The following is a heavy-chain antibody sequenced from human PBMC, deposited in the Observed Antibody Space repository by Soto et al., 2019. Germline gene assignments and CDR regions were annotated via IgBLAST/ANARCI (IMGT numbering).Heavy chain of an antibody. J-gene: IGHJ5*02. CDR2: IYYSGST. CDR3: ARELVGAINWFDP. D-gene: IGHD1-26*01. V-gene: IGHV4-30-4*01. CDR1: GGSISSGDYY. Sequence: SETLSLTCTVSGGSISSGDYYWSWIRQPPGKGPEWIGYIYYSGSTYYNPSLKSRVTISVDTSKNQFSLKLSSVTAADTAVYYCARELVGAINWFDPWGQGTLVTVSS.